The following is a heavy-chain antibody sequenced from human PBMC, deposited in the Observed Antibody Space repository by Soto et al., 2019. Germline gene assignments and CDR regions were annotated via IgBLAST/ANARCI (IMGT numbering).Heavy chain of an antibody. CDR3: AKDLWQLVHLSPFDI. V-gene: IGHV3-30*18. Sequence: PGGSLRLSCAASGFTFSRSVMHWVRQSPGKGLEWVAVISYDGSNKYYGDSVKGRFTISRDNSKNTLYLQMNSLRAEDTAVYYCAKDLWQLVHLSPFDIWGQGTMVTVSS. CDR2: ISYDGSNK. CDR1: GFTFSRSV. J-gene: IGHJ3*02. D-gene: IGHD6-6*01.